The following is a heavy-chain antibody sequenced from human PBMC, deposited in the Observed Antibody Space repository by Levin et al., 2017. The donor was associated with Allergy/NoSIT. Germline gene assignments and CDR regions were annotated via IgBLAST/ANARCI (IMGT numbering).Heavy chain of an antibody. CDR1: GFTVSSNY. CDR3: ARVDTAMVGDAFDI. D-gene: IGHD5-18*01. Sequence: GESLKISCAASGFTVSSNYMSWVRQAPGKGLEWVSVIYSGGSTYYADSVKGRFTISRDNSKNTLYLQMNSLRAEDTAVYYCARVDTAMVGDAFDIWGQGTMVTVSS. V-gene: IGHV3-66*01. J-gene: IGHJ3*02. CDR2: IYSGGST.